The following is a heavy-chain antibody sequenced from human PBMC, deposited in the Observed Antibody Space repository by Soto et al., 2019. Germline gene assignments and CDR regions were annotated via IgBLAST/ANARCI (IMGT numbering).Heavy chain of an antibody. CDR2: IWNDGSNK. CDR3: ARDLYYKDEDRYLDL. D-gene: IGHD3-10*01. CDR1: GFMFSGRG. J-gene: IGHJ2*01. V-gene: IGHV3-33*01. Sequence: QEQLLESGGGVVQPGTSLRLSCAASGFMFSGRGMHWVRQAPGKGLEWVAIIWNDGSNKYYGDSVKGRFTISSDSAKKTLVLQMNSLRVEDTAMYDCARDLYYKDEDRYLDLWGRGTPVIVSS.